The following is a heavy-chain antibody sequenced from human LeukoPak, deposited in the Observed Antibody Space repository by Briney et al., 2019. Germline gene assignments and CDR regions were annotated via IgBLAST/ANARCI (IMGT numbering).Heavy chain of an antibody. V-gene: IGHV4-38-2*02. Sequence: SETLSLTCTVSGYSISSGYYWGWIRQPPGKGLEWIGSIYHSGSTYYNPSLKSRVTISVDTSKNQFSLKLSSVTAADTAVYYCASLWFGPQDYYYYYYMDVWGKGTTVTVSS. J-gene: IGHJ6*03. CDR2: IYHSGST. D-gene: IGHD3-10*01. CDR3: ASLWFGPQDYYYYYYMDV. CDR1: GYSISSGYY.